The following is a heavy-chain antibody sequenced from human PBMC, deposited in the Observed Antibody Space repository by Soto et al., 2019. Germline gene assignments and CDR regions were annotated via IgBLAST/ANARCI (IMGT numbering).Heavy chain of an antibody. J-gene: IGHJ4*02. CDR2: LSGSGGVT. V-gene: IGHV3-23*01. D-gene: IGHD4-4*01. CDR3: AKDSNKYSSSLRGRYFDY. Sequence: EVQLLESGGNLVQPGGSLRLSCAASGFTFSSYAMSWVRQAPGKGLEWVAGLSGSGGVTYYADAVKGRFTISRDNSKNTLLLQMNSLGAEDTAVYYCAKDSNKYSSSLRGRYFDYWGQGIGVTVSS. CDR1: GFTFSSYA.